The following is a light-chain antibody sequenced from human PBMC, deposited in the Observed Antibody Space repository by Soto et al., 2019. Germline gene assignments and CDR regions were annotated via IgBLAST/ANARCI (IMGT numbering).Light chain of an antibody. J-gene: IGKJ5*01. CDR2: AAS. Sequence: AIQVTQSPSSLSASVGDRVTITCRASQGIRNDLGWYQQKPGKAPKLLIYAASSLQSGVPSRFSGSGSGTDFTLTICSLQPEDCTTNVCLQDYYGPSAFGEGTRLEIK. CDR3: LQDYYGPSA. CDR1: QGIRND. V-gene: IGKV1-6*01.